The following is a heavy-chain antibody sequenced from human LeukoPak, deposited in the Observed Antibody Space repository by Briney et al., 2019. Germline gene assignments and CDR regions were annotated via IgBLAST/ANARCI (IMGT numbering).Heavy chain of an antibody. D-gene: IGHD3-10*01. Sequence: SVKVSCKASGGTFSSYAISWVRQAPGQGLEWMGRIIPILGIANYAQKFQGRVTITADKSTSTAYMELSSLRSEDTAVYYCARSSKQELLWFSTKRGDAFDIWGQGTMVTVSS. CDR2: IIPILGIA. J-gene: IGHJ3*02. V-gene: IGHV1-69*04. CDR1: GGTFSSYA. CDR3: ARSSKQELLWFSTKRGDAFDI.